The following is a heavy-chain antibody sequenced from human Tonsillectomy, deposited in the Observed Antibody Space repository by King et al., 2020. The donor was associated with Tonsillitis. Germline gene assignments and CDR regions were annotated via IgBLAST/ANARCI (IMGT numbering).Heavy chain of an antibody. V-gene: IGHV5-51*01. Sequence: VQLVESGAEGKKPGESLKISCKGSGYNFDTYWIGWVRQMPGKGREWGGFIFPGDSDTRYSPSFQGQVTISADKSISTAYLQWNSLKASDTAMYYCTKIEDYHSFDYGGQGTLVTVSS. J-gene: IGHJ4*02. CDR3: TKIEDYHSFDY. CDR2: IFPGDSDT. CDR1: GYNFDTYW. D-gene: IGHD4-11*01.